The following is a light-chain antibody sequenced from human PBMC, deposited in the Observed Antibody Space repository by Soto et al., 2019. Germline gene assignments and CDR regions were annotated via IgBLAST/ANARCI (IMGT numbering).Light chain of an antibody. CDR3: QQYNNWPPYT. CDR1: QSVSSN. CDR2: GAT. J-gene: IGKJ2*01. V-gene: IGKV3-15*01. Sequence: EIVMTQSPATMSVSPGERATLSCRASQSVSSNFAWYQQKPGHAPRLLIYGATTRATGIPARFSGSGSGTDFTLTITSLQSEDFALYYCQQYNNWPPYTFGQGTKLAIK.